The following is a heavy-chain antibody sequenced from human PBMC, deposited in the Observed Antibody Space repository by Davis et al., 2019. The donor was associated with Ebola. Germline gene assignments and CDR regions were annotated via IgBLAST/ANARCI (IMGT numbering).Heavy chain of an antibody. J-gene: IGHJ6*04. CDR3: ARKGAYYYDGMDV. CDR2: IIPIFGTA. V-gene: IGHV1-69*05. CDR1: GGTFSSYA. Sequence: SVTVSCKASGGTFSSYAISWVRQAPGQGVEWMGGIIPIFGTANYPQKFQGRVTITRDTSTSTVYMELSSLRSEDTAVYYCARKGAYYYDGMDVWGKGTTVTVSS. D-gene: IGHD3-16*01.